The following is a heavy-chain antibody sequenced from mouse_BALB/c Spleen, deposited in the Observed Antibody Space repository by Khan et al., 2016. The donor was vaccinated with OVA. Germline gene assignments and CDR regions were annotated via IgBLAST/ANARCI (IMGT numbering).Heavy chain of an antibody. V-gene: IGHV5-6*01. CDR2: ISSDGSYT. J-gene: IGHJ3*01. CDR1: GFTFSAYG. Sequence: EVELVESGGDLVRPGGSLKLSCAASGFTFSAYGMSWVRQSPDKRLEWVATISSDGSYTYYPDSLQGRFTISRDNAKSTLYLQMRSLKSEDTAMYYCASHLTGSLAYWGQGTLVTVSA. CDR3: ASHLTGSLAY. D-gene: IGHD4-1*01.